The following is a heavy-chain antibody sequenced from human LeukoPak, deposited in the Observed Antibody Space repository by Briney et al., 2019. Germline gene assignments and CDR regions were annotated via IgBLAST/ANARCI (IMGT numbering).Heavy chain of an antibody. D-gene: IGHD1-26*01. Sequence: GGSLRLSCAASGFTFSNAWMSWVRQAPGKGLEWVGRIKSKTDGGTTDYAAPVKGRFTISRDDSKNTLYLQMNSLKTEDTAVYYCTTCSGSCKYFQHWGQGSLVTVSS. CDR3: TTCSGSCKYFQH. CDR1: GFTFSNAW. CDR2: IKSKTDGGTT. V-gene: IGHV3-15*01. J-gene: IGHJ1*01.